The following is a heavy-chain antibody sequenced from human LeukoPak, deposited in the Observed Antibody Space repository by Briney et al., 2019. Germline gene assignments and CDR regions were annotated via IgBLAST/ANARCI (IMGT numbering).Heavy chain of an antibody. CDR3: ARVGFENYDFWSGYYSPSSYFDY. CDR2: INSDGSST. J-gene: IGHJ4*02. D-gene: IGHD3-3*01. Sequence: GGSLRLSCAASGFTFSSYWMHWVRQAPGKGLVWVSRINSDGSSTSYADSVKGRFTISRDNSKNTLYLQMNSLRAEDTAVYYCARVGFENYDFWSGYYSPSSYFDYWGQGTLVTVSS. V-gene: IGHV3-74*01. CDR1: GFTFSSYW.